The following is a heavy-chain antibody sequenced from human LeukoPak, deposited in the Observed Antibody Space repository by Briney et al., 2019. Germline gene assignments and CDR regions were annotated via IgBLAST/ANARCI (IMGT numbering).Heavy chain of an antibody. CDR1: GFPSGSIS. CDR3: ARDNDSSGYYRRGIFDY. V-gene: IGHV3-21*01. J-gene: IGHJ4*02. D-gene: IGHD3-22*01. CDR2: ISSSSSYI. Sequence: GGSWNPSLQASGFPSGSISMNWVRQPPGRGLKWASPISSSSSYIYYADSVKGRFTISRDNAKNSLYLQMNSLRAEDTAVYYCARDNDSSGYYRRGIFDYWGQGTLVTVSS.